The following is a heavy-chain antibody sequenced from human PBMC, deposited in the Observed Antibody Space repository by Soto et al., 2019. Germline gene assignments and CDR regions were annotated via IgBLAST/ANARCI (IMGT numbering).Heavy chain of an antibody. CDR3: ARLSRPNYYDTSGFFKDNWFDP. CDR2: IIPIVETT. D-gene: IGHD3-22*01. V-gene: IGHV1-69*01. Sequence: QVQLVQSGAEVKKPGPSMKVSCKASGGTFNSYDINWVRQAPGQGLEWMGGIIPIVETTKYAQKFQGRVTITADESTNTVYMELSSLRSEDTAMYYCARLSRPNYYDTSGFFKDNWFDPWGQGTLVTVSS. CDR1: GGTFNSYD. J-gene: IGHJ5*02.